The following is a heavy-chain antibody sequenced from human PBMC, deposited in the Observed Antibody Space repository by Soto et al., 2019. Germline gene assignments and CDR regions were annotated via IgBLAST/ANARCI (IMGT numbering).Heavy chain of an antibody. J-gene: IGHJ6*02. V-gene: IGHV1-69*13. CDR1: GGTYSIYA. D-gene: IGHD3-10*01. CDR2: IIPIFGTA. Sequence: SVKVSCKASGGTYSIYAISWLRQAPGQGLEWMGGIIPIFGTANYAQKFQGRVTITADESTSTAYMELSSLRSEDTAVYYCARVGYYGSGSYYNYYYGMDVWGQGTTVTVSS. CDR3: ARVGYYGSGSYYNYYYGMDV.